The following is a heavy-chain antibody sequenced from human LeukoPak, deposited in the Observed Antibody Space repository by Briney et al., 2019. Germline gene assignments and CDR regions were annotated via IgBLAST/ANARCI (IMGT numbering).Heavy chain of an antibody. J-gene: IGHJ4*02. CDR2: IKTKTDGGTT. D-gene: IGHD5-24*01. CDR3: TTVERWLLRSSPY. Sequence: GRSLRLSCAASGFTFSNAWMSWVRQAPGKGLEWVGRIKTKTDGGTTDYAAPVKGRFTISRDDSKNTLYLQMNSLKTEDTAVYYCTTVERWLLRSSPYWGQGTLVTVSS. CDR1: GFTFSNAW. V-gene: IGHV3-15*01.